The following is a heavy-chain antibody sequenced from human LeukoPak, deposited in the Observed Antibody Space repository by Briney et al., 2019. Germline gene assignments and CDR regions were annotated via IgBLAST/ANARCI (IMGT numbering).Heavy chain of an antibody. D-gene: IGHD6-13*01. J-gene: IGHJ5*02. CDR1: GFTFNSYG. CDR3: AKDGSSSWYYGWFDP. CDR2: IRYDGSNK. Sequence: GGALRLSCAASGFTFNSYGMHWVRQAPGKGLEWVAFIRYDGSNKYYADSVKGRFTISRDNSKNTLYLQMNSLRAEDTAVYYCAKDGSSSWYYGWFDPWGLGTLVTVSS. V-gene: IGHV3-30*02.